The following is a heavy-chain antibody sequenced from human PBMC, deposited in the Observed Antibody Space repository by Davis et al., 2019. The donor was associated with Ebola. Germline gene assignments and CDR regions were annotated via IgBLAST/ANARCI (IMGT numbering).Heavy chain of an antibody. Sequence: GGSLRLSCAASGFTFDDYDMHWVRQVPGKGLDWVAGISWNSRHKVYEDSMKGRSAISRDNARNSLFLEMNSLRAEDTALYYCVKDKTVAVVPATHAAFDMWGQGTMVIVSS. J-gene: IGHJ3*02. D-gene: IGHD4-23*01. V-gene: IGHV3-9*01. CDR3: VKDKTVAVVPATHAAFDM. CDR2: ISWNSRHK. CDR1: GFTFDDYD.